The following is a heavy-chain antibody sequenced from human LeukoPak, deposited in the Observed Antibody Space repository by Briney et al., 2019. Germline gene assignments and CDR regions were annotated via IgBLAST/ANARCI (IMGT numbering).Heavy chain of an antibody. CDR1: GFTFSSYS. J-gene: IGHJ2*01. D-gene: IGHD3-22*01. V-gene: IGHV3-30*18. CDR2: VSTDGTIK. CDR3: VQEFNHEQWFFDI. Sequence: GGTLRLSCAASGFTFSSYSMHWVRQAPGKGLEWVAVVSTDGTIKYYADSMKGRFTVSRDNSKNTVDLQMNSLRVEDTALYFCVQEFNHEQWFFDIWGRGTLVTVSS.